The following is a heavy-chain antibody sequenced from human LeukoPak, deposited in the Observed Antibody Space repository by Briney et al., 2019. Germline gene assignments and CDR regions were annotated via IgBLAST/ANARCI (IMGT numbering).Heavy chain of an antibody. CDR2: IKNDGSGI. D-gene: IGHD2-21*01. Sequence: TGGSLRLSCAASGFTFDDYALHWVRHAPGKGLVWVARIKNDGSGIIYADSVEGRFTISRDNARNTVYLQMNSLRAEDTAVYYCARERGVSHPFDYWGQGTLVTVSS. V-gene: IGHV3-74*01. J-gene: IGHJ4*02. CDR1: GFTFDDYA. CDR3: ARERGVSHPFDY.